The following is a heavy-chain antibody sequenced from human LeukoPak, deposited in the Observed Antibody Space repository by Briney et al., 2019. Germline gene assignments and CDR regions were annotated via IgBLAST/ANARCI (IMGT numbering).Heavy chain of an antibody. Sequence: VASVEVSCKASGGTFSSYAISWVRQAPGQGLEWMGRIIPILGIANYAQKFQGRVTITRNTSISTAYMELSSLRSEDTAVYYCARVSLAARQMYYFDYWGQGTLVTVSS. CDR1: GGTFSSYA. V-gene: IGHV1-69*04. CDR2: IIPILGIA. J-gene: IGHJ4*02. D-gene: IGHD6-6*01. CDR3: ARVSLAARQMYYFDY.